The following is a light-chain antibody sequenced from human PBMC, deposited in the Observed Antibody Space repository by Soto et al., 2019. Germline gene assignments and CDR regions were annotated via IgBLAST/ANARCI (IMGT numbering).Light chain of an antibody. Sequence: DIQMTQSPSPLSASVGDRVTITCRASQNINSYLNWYQQKPGKAPNLLIYAASSLQSGVPSRFSGSGSGTDFTLTISSLQPEDFATYYCQQSYSTPPTTFGGGTKVDI. CDR2: AAS. CDR3: QQSYSTPPTT. J-gene: IGKJ4*01. CDR1: QNINSY. V-gene: IGKV1-39*01.